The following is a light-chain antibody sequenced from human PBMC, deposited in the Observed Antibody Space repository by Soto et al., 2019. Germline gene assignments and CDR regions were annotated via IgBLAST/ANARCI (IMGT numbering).Light chain of an antibody. CDR3: QQYRKWWS. J-gene: IGKJ1*01. Sequence: EIVMTQSPPTLPVSPGERASLSCRASQSVDNSVAWYQQKPGQGPTLLIFNSSARASGVPTRFSGSGSGSDFFLTISSLQSEDSELYFCQQYRKWWSVGQGTKVQI. CDR2: NSS. CDR1: QSVDNS. V-gene: IGKV3-15*01.